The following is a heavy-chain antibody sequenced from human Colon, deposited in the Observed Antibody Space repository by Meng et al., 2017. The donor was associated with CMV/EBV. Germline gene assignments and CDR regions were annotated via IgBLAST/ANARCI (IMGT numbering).Heavy chain of an antibody. J-gene: IGHJ6*02. D-gene: IGHD1-1*01. CDR1: GFTFSSYA. Sequence: GGSLRLSCAASGFTFSSYAMSWVRQAPGKGLEWVSAISGSGGSTYYADSVKGRFTISRDNSKNTLYLQMNSLRADDTGVYYCARTSHYYYGMDVWGQGTTVTVSS. V-gene: IGHV3-23*01. CDR3: ARTSHYYYGMDV. CDR2: ISGSGGST.